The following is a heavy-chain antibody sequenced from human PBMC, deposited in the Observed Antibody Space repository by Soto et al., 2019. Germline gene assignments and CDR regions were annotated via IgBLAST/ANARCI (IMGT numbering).Heavy chain of an antibody. Sequence: SETLSLPCTVSGGSLSSSSYYWGWIRQPPGKRLEWLGSIYYSGSTYYNPSLKSRVPILVDTSKNQFSLKLSSVTAADTAVYYCARHIDYGASRPYFDYWGEGTLVTVSA. V-gene: IGHV4-39*01. CDR2: IYYSGST. J-gene: IGHJ4*02. CDR3: ARHIDYGASRPYFDY. CDR1: GGSLSSSSYY. D-gene: IGHD4-17*01.